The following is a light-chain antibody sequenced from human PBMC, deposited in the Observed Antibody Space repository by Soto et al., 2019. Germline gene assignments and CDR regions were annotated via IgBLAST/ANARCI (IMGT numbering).Light chain of an antibody. CDR3: QQYCSSSWT. Sequence: EIVLTQSPGTLSLSPGERATLSCRASQSVSSSYLAWYQQKPGQAPRLLIYGTSSRATAIPDRFSGSGSGTDFTITISRREPEDFAVYYCQQYCSSSWTFGQGTKVEIK. V-gene: IGKV3-20*01. J-gene: IGKJ1*01. CDR2: GTS. CDR1: QSVSSSY.